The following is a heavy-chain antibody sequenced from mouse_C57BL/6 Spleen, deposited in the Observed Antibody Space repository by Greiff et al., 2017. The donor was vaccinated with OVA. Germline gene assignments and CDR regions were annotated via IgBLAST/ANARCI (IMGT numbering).Heavy chain of an antibody. D-gene: IGHD1-1*01. V-gene: IGHV1-66*01. J-gene: IGHJ2*01. Sequence: QVQLKESGPELVKPGASVKISCKASGYSFTSYYIHWVKQRPGQGLEWIGWIYPGSGNTKYNEKFKGKATLTADTSSSTAYMQLSSLTSEDSAVYYCARRYGSYFDYWGQGTTLTVSS. CDR3: ARRYGSYFDY. CDR2: IYPGSGNT. CDR1: GYSFTSYY.